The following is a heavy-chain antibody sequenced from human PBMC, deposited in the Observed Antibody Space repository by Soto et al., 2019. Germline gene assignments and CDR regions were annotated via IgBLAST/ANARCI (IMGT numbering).Heavy chain of an antibody. Sequence: LTISCKGSGYSFAGYWITWVRQKPGKGLEWMGRIDPSDSQTYYSPSFRGHVTISATKSITTVFLQWSSLRASDTAMYYCARQIYDSDTGPNFKYYFDSWGQGPTVTVSS. J-gene: IGHJ4*02. CDR2: IDPSDSQT. D-gene: IGHD3-22*01. V-gene: IGHV5-10-1*01. CDR1: GYSFAGYW. CDR3: ARQIYDSDTGPNFKYYFDS.